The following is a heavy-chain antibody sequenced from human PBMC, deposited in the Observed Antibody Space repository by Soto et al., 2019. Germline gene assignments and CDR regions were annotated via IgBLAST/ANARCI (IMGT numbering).Heavy chain of an antibody. V-gene: IGHV3-30*18. CDR3: AKAYSSTSLGYFDY. Sequence: QVQLVESGGGVVQPGRSLRLSCAASGFTFSSYGMHWVRQAPGKGLEWVAVISYDGSNKYYADSVKGRFTISRDNSKNTLYLQMNSLRAEDTAVYYCAKAYSSTSLGYFDYWGQGTLVTVSS. CDR2: ISYDGSNK. D-gene: IGHD2-2*01. J-gene: IGHJ4*02. CDR1: GFTFSSYG.